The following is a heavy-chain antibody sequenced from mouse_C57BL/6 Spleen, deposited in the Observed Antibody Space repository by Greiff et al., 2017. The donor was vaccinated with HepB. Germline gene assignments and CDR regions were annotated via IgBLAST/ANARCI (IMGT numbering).Heavy chain of an antibody. CDR2: IDPSDSYT. D-gene: IGHD3-3*01. Sequence: QVQLQQPGAELVMPGASVKLSCKASGYTFTSYWMHWVKQRPGQGLEWIGEIDPSDSYTNYNQKFKGKSTLPVDKSSSTAYMQLSSLTSEDSAVYYCARRGAGVVDYWGQGTTLTVSS. V-gene: IGHV1-69*01. CDR1: GYTFTSYW. J-gene: IGHJ2*01. CDR3: ARRGAGVVDY.